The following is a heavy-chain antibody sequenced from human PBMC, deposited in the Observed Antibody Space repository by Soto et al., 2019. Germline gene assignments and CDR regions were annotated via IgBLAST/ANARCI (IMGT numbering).Heavy chain of an antibody. J-gene: IGHJ6*02. CDR3: ARDPSIAVAGNYYYYGMDV. Sequence: SVKVSCKASGGTFSSYAISWVRQAPGQGLEWMGGIIPIFGTANYAQKFQGRVTITADESTSTAYMELSSLRSEDTAVYYCARDPSIAVAGNYYYYGMDVWGRGTTVTVSS. V-gene: IGHV1-69*13. CDR1: GGTFSSYA. D-gene: IGHD6-19*01. CDR2: IIPIFGTA.